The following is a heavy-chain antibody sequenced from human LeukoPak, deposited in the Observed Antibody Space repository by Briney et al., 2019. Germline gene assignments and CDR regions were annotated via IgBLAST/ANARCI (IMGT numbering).Heavy chain of an antibody. CDR3: AKGHLVRGDYYGMDV. CDR1: GFTFDDYA. D-gene: IGHD3-10*01. Sequence: PGGSLRLSCEASGFTFDDYATHWVRQAPGKGLEWVSGISWNSGSIGYADSVKGRFTISRDNAKNSLYLQMNSLRAEDTALYYCAKGHLVRGDYYGMDVWGQGTTVTVSS. CDR2: ISWNSGSI. J-gene: IGHJ6*02. V-gene: IGHV3-9*01.